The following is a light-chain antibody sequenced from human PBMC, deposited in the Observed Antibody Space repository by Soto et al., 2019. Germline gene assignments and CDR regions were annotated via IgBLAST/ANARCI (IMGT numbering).Light chain of an antibody. CDR1: SSNIGAAYD. J-gene: IGLJ3*02. CDR2: GNS. CDR3: QSYDSSLSGWV. Sequence: QAVVTQPPSVSGAPGQRVTISCTGSSSNIGAAYDVHWYRQLPGTAPKLLIYGNSNRPSGVPDRFSGSKSGTSASLAITGLRAEDEADYYCQSYDSSLSGWVFGGGTKLTVL. V-gene: IGLV1-40*01.